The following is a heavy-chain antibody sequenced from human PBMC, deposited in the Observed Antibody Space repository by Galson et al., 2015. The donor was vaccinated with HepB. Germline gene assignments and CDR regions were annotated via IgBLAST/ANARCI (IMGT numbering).Heavy chain of an antibody. CDR2: IRSKANSCAT. Sequence: SLRLSCAASGFTFSGSAMYWVRQASGKGLEWVGRIRSKANSCATAYAASVKGRFTISRDDSKNTAYLQMNSLKTEDTAVYYCTRLGNLSGYSSRWGQGTLVTVSS. J-gene: IGHJ4*02. D-gene: IGHD6-13*01. CDR3: TRLGNLSGYSSR. CDR1: GFTFSGSA. V-gene: IGHV3-73*01.